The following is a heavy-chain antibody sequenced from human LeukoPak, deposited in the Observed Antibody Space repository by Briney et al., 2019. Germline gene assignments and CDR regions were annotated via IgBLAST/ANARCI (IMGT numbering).Heavy chain of an antibody. CDR3: ARDYQVPGYFDY. CDR2: ISYDGSNK. V-gene: IGHV3-30-3*01. Sequence: GGSLRLSCAASGFTFSSYAMHWVRQAPGKGLKWVAVISYDGSNKYYADSVKGRFTISRDNSKNTLYLQMNSLRAEDTAVYYCARDYQVPGYFDYWGQGTLVTVSS. D-gene: IGHD2-2*01. J-gene: IGHJ4*02. CDR1: GFTFSSYA.